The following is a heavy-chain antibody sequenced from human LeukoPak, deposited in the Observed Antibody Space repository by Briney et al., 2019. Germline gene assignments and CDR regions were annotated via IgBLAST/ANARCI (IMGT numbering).Heavy chain of an antibody. D-gene: IGHD5-18*01. V-gene: IGHV3-7*01. Sequence: GGSLRLSCAASGFSFSSYAMTWVRQAPGKGLEWVANIKQDGSEKHYVDSVKGRFTISRDNAKNSLYLQMNSLGAEDTAVYYCARDKGGYSYGYDYWGQGTLVTVSS. J-gene: IGHJ4*02. CDR3: ARDKGGYSYGYDY. CDR2: IKQDGSEK. CDR1: GFSFSSYA.